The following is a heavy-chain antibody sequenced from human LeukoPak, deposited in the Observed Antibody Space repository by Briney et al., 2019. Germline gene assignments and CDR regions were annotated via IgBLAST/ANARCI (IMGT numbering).Heavy chain of an antibody. V-gene: IGHV3-23*01. CDR2: ISGSGVGT. CDR1: GFTFSSYA. J-gene: IGHJ4*02. D-gene: IGHD3-22*01. CDR3: AKATVYYYDSSGYPGYYFDY. Sequence: AGGSLRLSCAASGFTFSSYAMSWVRQAPGKGLEWVSAISGSGVGTHYADSVKGRFTISRDNSKNTLYLQMNSLRAGDTAVYYCAKATVYYYDSSGYPGYYFDYWGQGTLVTVSS.